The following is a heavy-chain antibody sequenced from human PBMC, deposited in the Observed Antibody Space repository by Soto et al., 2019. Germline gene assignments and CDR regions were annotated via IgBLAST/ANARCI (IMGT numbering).Heavy chain of an antibody. Sequence: PAETLSLTCTVSVGSISSGCYYWSWIRQHPGKGLEWIGYIYYSGSTYYNPSLKSRVTISVDTSKNQFSLKLSSVTAADTAVYYCAREVRGDIVATHFDYWGQGTLVTVSS. J-gene: IGHJ4*02. CDR3: AREVRGDIVATHFDY. CDR2: IYYSGST. D-gene: IGHD5-12*01. V-gene: IGHV4-31*03. CDR1: VGSISSGCYY.